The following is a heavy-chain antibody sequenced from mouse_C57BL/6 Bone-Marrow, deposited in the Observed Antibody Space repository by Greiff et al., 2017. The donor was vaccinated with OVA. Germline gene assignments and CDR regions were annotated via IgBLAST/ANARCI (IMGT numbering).Heavy chain of an antibody. Sequence: EVQLQESGPGLVKPSQSLSLTCSVTGYSITSGYYWNWIRQFPGNKLEWMGYISYDGSNNYNPSLKNRISITRDTSKNQFFLKLNSVTTEDTATYYCARDPSNYAGFAYWGQGTLVTVSA. CDR3: ARDPSNYAGFAY. J-gene: IGHJ3*01. V-gene: IGHV3-6*01. D-gene: IGHD2-5*01. CDR2: ISYDGSN. CDR1: GYSITSGYY.